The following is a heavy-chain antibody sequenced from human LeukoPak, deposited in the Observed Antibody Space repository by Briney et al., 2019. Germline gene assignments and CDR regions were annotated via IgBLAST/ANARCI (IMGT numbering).Heavy chain of an antibody. CDR1: GFTFSSYA. CDR3: AREGGYYDSSGYFDY. CDR2: ISYDGSNK. V-gene: IGHV3-30-3*01. J-gene: IGHJ4*02. D-gene: IGHD3-22*01. Sequence: GGSLRLSCAASGFTFSSYAMHWVRQAPGKGLEWVAVISYDGSNKYYADSVKGRFTISGDNSKNTLYLQMDSLRAEDTAVYYCAREGGYYDSSGYFDYWGQGTLVTVSS.